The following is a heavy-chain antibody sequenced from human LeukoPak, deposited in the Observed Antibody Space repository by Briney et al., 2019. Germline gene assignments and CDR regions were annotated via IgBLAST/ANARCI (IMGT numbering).Heavy chain of an antibody. D-gene: IGHD3-16*01. CDR2: ISPASGAT. V-gene: IGHV1-2*02. J-gene: IGHJ4*02. CDR3: ANEHGG. Sequence: ASVRVSCKASGYTFTGSYMQWVRQAPGQGFEWIGWISPASGATKYAQNFQGRVTLTTDTSITTAYMELSSLTSDDTASYYCANEHGGWGQGTPVTVSS. CDR1: GYTFTGSY.